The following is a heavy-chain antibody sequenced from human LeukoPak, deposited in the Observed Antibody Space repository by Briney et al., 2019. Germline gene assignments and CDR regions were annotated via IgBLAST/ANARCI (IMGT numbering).Heavy chain of an antibody. J-gene: IGHJ4*02. CDR1: GYTFTDYY. CDR2: INPNDGDT. CDR3: ARANFLYCGSTTCLFDY. D-gene: IGHD2-2*01. V-gene: IGHV1-2*02. Sequence: ASVKVSCKASGYTFTDYYMHWVRQAPGQGFEWMGWINPNDGDTNYAQKFQGRVTMTRDTSISTAHMEVSRLRSDDTAVYYCARANFLYCGSTTCLFDYWGQGTLVTVSS.